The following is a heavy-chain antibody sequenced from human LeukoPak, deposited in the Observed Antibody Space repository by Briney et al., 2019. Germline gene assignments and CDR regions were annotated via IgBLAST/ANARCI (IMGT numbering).Heavy chain of an antibody. Sequence: ASVKVSCKASGYTFNTYGLSWVRQAPGQRPEWMGWINTDNGNTKYAQKFQGRVTMTTDTSTSTAYMELNSLRSDDTAVYYCARKGCTGDCYRFDPWGQGTLVTVSS. CDR2: INTDNGNT. J-gene: IGHJ5*02. CDR1: GYTFNTYG. V-gene: IGHV1-18*01. D-gene: IGHD2-21*02. CDR3: ARKGCTGDCYRFDP.